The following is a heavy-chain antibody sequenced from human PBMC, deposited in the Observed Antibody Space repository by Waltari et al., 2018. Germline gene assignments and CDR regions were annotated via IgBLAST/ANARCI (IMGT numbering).Heavy chain of an antibody. J-gene: IGHJ6*02. D-gene: IGHD3-10*01. CDR1: GYSLSELS. V-gene: IGHV1-24*01. Sequence: QVQLVQSGAEVRKPGASVKVSCKVSGYSLSELSMHWVRQAPGKGLEWGGGLEPEDEETVDEQKVQGRVTMTEDTSTDTAYMELSSLRSDDTAVYYCTTDIMLRVFSNVWGQGTTVTVSS. CDR2: LEPEDEET. CDR3: TTDIMLRVFSNV.